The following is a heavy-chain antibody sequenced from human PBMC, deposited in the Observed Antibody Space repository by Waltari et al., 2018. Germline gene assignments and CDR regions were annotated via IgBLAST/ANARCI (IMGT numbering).Heavy chain of an antibody. D-gene: IGHD1-26*01. CDR3: AADGVGVLPGDAFDI. J-gene: IGHJ3*02. CDR1: GFTFSASN. CDR2: ITGSSDST. V-gene: IGHV3-48*04. Sequence: EVQLVASGGPLVQPAGSLHLSRLASGFTFSASNMTWVRQAPGKGLEWISYITGSSDSTNYADSVQGRFIVSRDNAQNALYLQMTGLRAEDTAIYYCAADGVGVLPGDAFDIWGQGTMVTVSS.